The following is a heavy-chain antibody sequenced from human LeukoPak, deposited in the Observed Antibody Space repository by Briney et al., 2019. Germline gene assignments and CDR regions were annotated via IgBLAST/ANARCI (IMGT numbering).Heavy chain of an antibody. V-gene: IGHV4-39*07. CDR1: GGSISSSSYY. D-gene: IGHD2/OR15-2a*01. CDR3: AKNPIVNGACYYFDS. CDR2: IYYSGST. J-gene: IGHJ4*02. Sequence: SETLSLTCTVSGGSISSSSYYWGWIRQPPGKGLEWIGSIYYSGSTYYNPSLKSRVTISVDTSKNQFSLKLSSVTAADTAVYYWAKNPIVNGACYYFDSGAQEPRVTVPS.